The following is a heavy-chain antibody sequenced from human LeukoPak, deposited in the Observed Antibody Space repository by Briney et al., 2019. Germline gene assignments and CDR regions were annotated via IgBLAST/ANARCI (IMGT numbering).Heavy chain of an antibody. Sequence: SETLSLTCAVYGGSFSGYYWSWIRQPPGKGLEWIGEINHSGSTNYNPSLKSRVTISVDTSKNQFSLKLSSVTAADTAVYYCARDRGFGELLSGYVIRYYFDYWGQGTLVTVSS. V-gene: IGHV4-34*01. CDR3: ARDRGFGELLSGYVIRYYFDY. CDR1: GGSFSGYY. CDR2: INHSGST. J-gene: IGHJ4*02. D-gene: IGHD3-10*01.